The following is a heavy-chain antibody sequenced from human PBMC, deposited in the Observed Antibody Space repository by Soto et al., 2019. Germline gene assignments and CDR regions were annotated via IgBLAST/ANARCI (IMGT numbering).Heavy chain of an antibody. CDR2: IGTAGNT. J-gene: IGHJ6*03. V-gene: IGHV3-13*01. Sequence: PGGSLRLSCAASGFTFNIYAMTWVRQATGKGLEWVSAIGTAGNTNYAGSVKGRFTISRDNAKNTLYLQMNSLRAEDTAVYYCARAGPTVTTLPDKYYYYMDVWGKGTTVTVSS. CDR3: ARAGPTVTTLPDKYYYYMDV. D-gene: IGHD4-17*01. CDR1: GFTFNIYA.